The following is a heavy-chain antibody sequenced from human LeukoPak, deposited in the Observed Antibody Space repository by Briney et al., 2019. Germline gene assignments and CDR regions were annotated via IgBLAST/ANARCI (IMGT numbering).Heavy chain of an antibody. CDR2: ISAYNGNT. J-gene: IGHJ6*03. Sequence: ASVKVSCKVSGYTFTSYGISWVRQAPGQGLEWMGWISAYNGNTNYAQKLQGRVTMTTGTSTSTAYMELRSLRSDDTAVYYCARVPGIAAAGSYYYYYYMDVWGKGTTVTVSS. V-gene: IGHV1-18*01. D-gene: IGHD6-13*01. CDR3: ARVPGIAAAGSYYYYYYMDV. CDR1: GYTFTSYG.